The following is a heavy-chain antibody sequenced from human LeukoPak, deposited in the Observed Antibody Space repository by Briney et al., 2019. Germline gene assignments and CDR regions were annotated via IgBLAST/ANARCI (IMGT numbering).Heavy chain of an antibody. CDR2: INPSAGTT. D-gene: IGHD6-19*01. Sequence: ASVKLSCKASGYTFTSHYMHWARQAPGQGLEWMGIINPSAGTTTYAQKFQGRVTMTRDTSTSAVYMELSSLKSEDTAVYYCARGKSSVWPVWLCMDVWGQGTTVTISS. J-gene: IGHJ6*02. CDR1: GYTFTSHY. V-gene: IGHV1-46*01. CDR3: ARGKSSVWPVWLCMDV.